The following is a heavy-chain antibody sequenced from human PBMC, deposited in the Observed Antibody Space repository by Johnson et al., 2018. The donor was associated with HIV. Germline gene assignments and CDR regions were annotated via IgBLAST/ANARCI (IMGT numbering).Heavy chain of an antibody. CDR3: ARESTPWGGDYVGYGLDV. Sequence: QVTLVESGGGVVQPGGSLGVSCVASGFTFSSYAMHWVRQAPGKGLEWVAVISYDGSDKYYADSVKGRFTISRDNAKKSLYLEMTSLRVDDTAVYYCARESTPWGGDYVGYGLDVWGRGTKVAVSS. D-gene: IGHD5-18*01. CDR1: GFTFSSYA. V-gene: IGHV3-30*04. CDR2: ISYDGSDK. J-gene: IGHJ3*01.